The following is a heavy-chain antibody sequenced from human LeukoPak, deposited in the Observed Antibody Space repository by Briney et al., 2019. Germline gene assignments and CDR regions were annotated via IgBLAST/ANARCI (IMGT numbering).Heavy chain of an antibody. J-gene: IGHJ4*02. V-gene: IGHV1-46*01. Sequence: ASVKVSCKTSGYTFTGYYMHWVRQAPGQGLEWMGIINPSGGSTSYAQKFQGRVTMTRDTSISTAYMELSSLRSEDTAVYYCARGRSGYDFDYWGQGTLVTVSS. CDR2: INPSGGST. CDR3: ARGRSGYDFDY. D-gene: IGHD5-12*01. CDR1: GYTFTGYY.